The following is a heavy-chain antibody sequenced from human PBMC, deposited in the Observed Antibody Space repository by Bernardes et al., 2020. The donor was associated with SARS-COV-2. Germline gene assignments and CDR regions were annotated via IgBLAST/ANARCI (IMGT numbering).Heavy chain of an antibody. Sequence: GRSLRLSCAASGFTFSEYYMSWIRQAPGKGLEWLSYISSSGTIIYYADSVKGRFTISRDNAKNSVYLQMNSLRAEDTAVYYCARDPRGYSGYDSEVRYYYGLDVWGQGTLVTVSS. D-gene: IGHD5-12*01. J-gene: IGHJ6*02. V-gene: IGHV3-11*01. CDR2: ISSSGTII. CDR1: GFTFSEYY. CDR3: ARDPRGYSGYDSEVRYYYGLDV.